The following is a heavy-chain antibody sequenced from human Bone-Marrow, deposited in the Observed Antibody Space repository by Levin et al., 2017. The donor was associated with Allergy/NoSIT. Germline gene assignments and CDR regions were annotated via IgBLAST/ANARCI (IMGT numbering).Heavy chain of an antibody. J-gene: IGHJ5*02. CDR2: IIPIFGTA. CDR3: ARRVGREQWPITGNWFDP. CDR1: GGTFSSYA. D-gene: IGHD6-19*01. Sequence: KISCKASGGTFSSYAISWVRQAPGQGLEWMGGIIPIFGTANYAQKFQGRVTITADESTSTAYMELSSLRSEDTAVYYCARRVGREQWPITGNWFDPWGQGTLVTVSS. V-gene: IGHV1-69*01.